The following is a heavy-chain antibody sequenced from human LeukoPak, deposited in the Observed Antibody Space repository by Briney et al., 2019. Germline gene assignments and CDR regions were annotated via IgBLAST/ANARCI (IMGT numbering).Heavy chain of an antibody. Sequence: SETLSLTCAVYGGSFSGYYWSWIRQPPGKGLEWIGEINHSGSTNYNPSLKSRVTISVDTSKNQFSLKLSSVTAADTAVYYCARDRPTKSRAYYYGTDVWGQGTTVTVSS. CDR3: ARDRPTKSRAYYYGTDV. CDR2: INHSGST. J-gene: IGHJ6*02. D-gene: IGHD5-12*01. V-gene: IGHV4-34*01. CDR1: GGSFSGYY.